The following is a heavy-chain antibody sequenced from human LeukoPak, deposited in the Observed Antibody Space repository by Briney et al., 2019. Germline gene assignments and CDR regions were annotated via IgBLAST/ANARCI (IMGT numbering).Heavy chain of an antibody. D-gene: IGHD3-16*01. V-gene: IGHV1-18*01. CDR1: GYTFTSYG. J-gene: IGHJ5*02. Sequence: GASVKVSCKASGYTFTSYGISWVRQAPGQGLEWMGWISAYNGNTNYAQKLQGRVTMTTDTSTSTAYMELRSLRSDDTAVYYCARAWGMITFGGVLNWFDPWGQGTLVTVSS. CDR2: ISAYNGNT. CDR3: ARAWGMITFGGVLNWFDP.